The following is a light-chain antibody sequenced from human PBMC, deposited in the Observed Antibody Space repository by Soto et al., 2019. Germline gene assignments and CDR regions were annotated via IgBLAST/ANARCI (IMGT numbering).Light chain of an antibody. V-gene: IGKV1-33*01. Sequence: DIQMTQSPSSLSASVGDRVTITCQASQDISNYLNWYQQKPGKPPKLLIYDASNLENGVPPRFSRSGSGTDFTFTIISLHPEDIATYYFQQYDNLHLTFGGATKVQIK. CDR2: DAS. J-gene: IGKJ4*01. CDR1: QDISNY. CDR3: QQYDNLHLT.